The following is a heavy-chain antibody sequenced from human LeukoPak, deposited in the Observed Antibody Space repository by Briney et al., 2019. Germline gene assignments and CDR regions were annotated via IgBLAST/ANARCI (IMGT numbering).Heavy chain of an antibody. V-gene: IGHV1-18*01. CDR2: ISAYNGNT. CDR3: ATQKNYYDSSGYPYPPDY. Sequence: ASVKVSCKASGYTFTSYGISWVRQAPGQGLEWMGWISAYNGNTNYAQKLQGRVTMTTDTSTSTAYMELRSLRSEDTAVYYCATQKNYYDSSGYPYPPDYWGQGTLVTVSS. J-gene: IGHJ4*02. CDR1: GYTFTSYG. D-gene: IGHD3-22*01.